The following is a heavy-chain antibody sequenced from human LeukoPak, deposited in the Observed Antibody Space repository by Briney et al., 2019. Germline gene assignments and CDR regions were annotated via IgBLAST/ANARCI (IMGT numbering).Heavy chain of an antibody. Sequence: GGSLRLSCAASGFTFSSYEMNWVRQAPGKGLEWVSVIYSGGSTYYADSVKGRFTISRDNSKNTLYLQMNSLRAEDTAVCYCARDPSSSTSSYAGDYWGQGTLVTVSS. V-gene: IGHV3-53*01. CDR1: GFTFSSYE. CDR2: IYSGGST. CDR3: ARDPSSSTSSYAGDY. J-gene: IGHJ4*02. D-gene: IGHD2-2*01.